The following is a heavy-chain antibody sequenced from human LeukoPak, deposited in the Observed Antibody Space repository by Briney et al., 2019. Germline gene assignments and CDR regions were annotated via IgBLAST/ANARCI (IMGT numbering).Heavy chain of an antibody. CDR2: MNPNSGNT. CDR3: ARQTRDYPFDY. J-gene: IGHJ4*02. V-gene: IGHV1-8*01. CDR1: GYTFSSYD. Sequence: GASVKVSCKASGYTFSSYDINWVRQATGQGLEWMGWMNPNSGNTGYAQKFQGRVTMTRSTSISTAYMELSSLRSEATAVYYCARQTRDYPFDYWGQGTLVTVPS. D-gene: IGHD4-17*01.